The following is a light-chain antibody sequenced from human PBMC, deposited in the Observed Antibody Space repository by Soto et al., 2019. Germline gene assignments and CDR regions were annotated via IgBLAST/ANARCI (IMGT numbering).Light chain of an antibody. CDR3: QQYDDWLRLT. J-gene: IGKJ4*01. Sequence: EIVMTQSPATLSVSPGERATLSCRASQSVNIYLAWYQQKPGQAPRLLIFGASSRATGIPARFCGSGSGTEFNLTISSLQSEDFAVYFCQQYDDWLRLTFGGGTKVDIK. CDR2: GAS. V-gene: IGKV3D-15*01. CDR1: QSVNIY.